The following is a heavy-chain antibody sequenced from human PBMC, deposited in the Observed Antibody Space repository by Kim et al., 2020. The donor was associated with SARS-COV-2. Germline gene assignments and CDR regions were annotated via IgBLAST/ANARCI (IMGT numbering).Heavy chain of an antibody. CDR3: AKSIVGAGY. J-gene: IGHJ4*02. V-gene: IGHV3-23*01. CDR2: ST. D-gene: IGHD1-26*01. Sequence: STCYSDSVKGRFTISSDHSNNALYLQMNSLRAEDTAVYYCAKSIVGAGYLGQGTLVTVSS.